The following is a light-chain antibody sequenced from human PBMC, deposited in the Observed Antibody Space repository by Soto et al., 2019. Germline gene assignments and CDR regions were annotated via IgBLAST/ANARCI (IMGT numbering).Light chain of an antibody. CDR2: DAS. CDR1: QSVTTN. Sequence: EVVMTHSPATLSVSPGERVTFSCRASQSVTTNLAWYQHKPGQSPRLLLSDASTGASGIPPRFSGSGSGTEFNLTIDRLQYADLAVYYCQQYERWRVNCGAGTKADIK. V-gene: IGKV3-15*01. CDR3: QQYERWRVN. J-gene: IGKJ3*01.